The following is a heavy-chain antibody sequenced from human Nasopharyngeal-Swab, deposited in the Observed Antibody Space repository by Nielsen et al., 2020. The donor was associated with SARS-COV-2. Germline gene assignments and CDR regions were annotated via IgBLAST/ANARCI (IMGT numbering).Heavy chain of an antibody. D-gene: IGHD1-26*01. J-gene: IGHJ6*02. CDR2: INPSGGST. CDR3: ARQDGSPYYYYYGMDV. V-gene: IGHV1-46*01. Sequence: ASVTVSCKASGYTFTSYYMHWVRQAPGQGLEWMGIINPSGGSTSYAQKFQGRVTMTRDTSTSTVYMELSSLRSEDTAVYYCARQDGSPYYYYYGMDVWGQGTTVTVSS. CDR1: GYTFTSYY.